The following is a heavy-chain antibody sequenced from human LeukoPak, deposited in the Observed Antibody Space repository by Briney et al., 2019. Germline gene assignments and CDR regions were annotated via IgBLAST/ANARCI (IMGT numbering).Heavy chain of an antibody. CDR1: EFSVGSNY. J-gene: IGHJ6*03. Sequence: GGSLRLSCAASEFSVGSNYMTWVRQAPGKGLEWVSLIYSGGSTYYADSVKGRFTISRDNSKNTLYLQMNSLRAEDTAVYYCRGVTTGYYYYYYYMDVWGKGTTVTISS. V-gene: IGHV3-66*01. CDR3: RGVTTGYYYYYYYMDV. D-gene: IGHD4-17*01. CDR2: IYSGGST.